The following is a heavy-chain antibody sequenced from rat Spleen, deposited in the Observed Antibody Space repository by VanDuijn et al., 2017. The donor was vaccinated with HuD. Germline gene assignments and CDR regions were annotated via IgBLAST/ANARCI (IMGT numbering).Heavy chain of an antibody. Sequence: EVQLVESGGGAVQPGRSMKLSCAASGLSFSNYDMAWVRQAPRKGLEWVATILYDGSSTYYRDSVKGRFTISRDRTKNTLYLQMDSLVSEDTATYYCARHPQLGTYWYFDFWGPGTMVTVSS. D-gene: IGHD3-4*01. CDR1: GLSFSNYD. V-gene: IGHV5-7*01. CDR2: ILYDGSST. J-gene: IGHJ1*01. CDR3: ARHPQLGTYWYFDF.